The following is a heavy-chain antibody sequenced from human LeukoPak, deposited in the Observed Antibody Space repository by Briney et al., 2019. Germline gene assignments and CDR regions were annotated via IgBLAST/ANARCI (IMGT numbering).Heavy chain of an antibody. CDR2: INHGGTT. J-gene: IGHJ5*02. Sequence: GSLRLSCAASGFTFSSYGMHWVRQPPGKGLEWIGEINHGGTTTYNPSLRSRVSISIDTSETQFSLNLSSVTAADTAVYYCARGLRGYSYGNWFDPWGQGTLVSVSS. CDR1: GFTFSSYG. CDR3: ARGLRGYSYGNWFDP. V-gene: IGHV4-34*01. D-gene: IGHD5-18*01.